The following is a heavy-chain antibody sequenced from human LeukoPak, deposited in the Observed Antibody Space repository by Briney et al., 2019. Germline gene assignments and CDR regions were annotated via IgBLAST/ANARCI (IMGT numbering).Heavy chain of an antibody. V-gene: IGHV6-1*01. J-gene: IGHJ6*02. Sequence: SQTLSLTCAISGDSVSSNSAAWNWIRQSPSRGLEWLGRTYYRSKWYNDYAVSVKSRITINPDTSKNQFSLQLNSVTPEDTAVYYCARDRWFGEILYYYYGMDVWGQGTTVTVSS. D-gene: IGHD3-10*01. CDR3: ARDRWFGEILYYYYGMDV. CDR2: TYYRSKWYN. CDR1: GDSVSSNSAA.